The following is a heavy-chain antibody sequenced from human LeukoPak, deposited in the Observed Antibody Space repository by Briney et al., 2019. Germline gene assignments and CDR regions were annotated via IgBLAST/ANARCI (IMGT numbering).Heavy chain of an antibody. Sequence: ASVKVSCKASGYTFTGYYMHWVRQAPGQGLGWMGWINPNSGGTNYAQKFQGRVTMTRDTSISTAYMELSRLRSDDTAVYYCARGGPRVIVVVPAAKNWFDPWGQGTLVTVSS. CDR1: GYTFTGYY. V-gene: IGHV1-2*02. CDR3: ARGGPRVIVVVPAAKNWFDP. J-gene: IGHJ5*02. D-gene: IGHD2-2*01. CDR2: INPNSGGT.